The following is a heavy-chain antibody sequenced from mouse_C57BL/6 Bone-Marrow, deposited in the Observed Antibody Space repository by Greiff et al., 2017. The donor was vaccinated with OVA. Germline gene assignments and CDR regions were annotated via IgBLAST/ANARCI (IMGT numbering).Heavy chain of an antibody. CDR2: ISNGGGST. Sequence: EVKVVESGGGLVQPGGSLKLSCAASGFTFSDYYMYWVRQTPEKRLEWVAYISNGGGSTYYPDTVKGRFTISRDNAKNTLYLQRSRLKSEDTAMYYCARHLAYWGQGTLVTVSA. CDR1: GFTFSDYY. CDR3: ARHLAY. V-gene: IGHV5-12*01. J-gene: IGHJ3*01.